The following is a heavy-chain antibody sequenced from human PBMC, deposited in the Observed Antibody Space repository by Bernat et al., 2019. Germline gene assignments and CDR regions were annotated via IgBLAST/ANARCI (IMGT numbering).Heavy chain of an antibody. J-gene: IGHJ5*02. CDR2: ISYDGSNK. CDR1: GFTFSSYA. Sequence: QVQLVESGGGVVQPGRSLRLSCAASGFTFSSYAMHWVRPAPGKGLEWVAVISYDGSNKYYAHSVKGRFTISRDNSKNTLYLQMNSRRAEDTAVYYCARDPSGGYFDWLLSWGQGTLVTVSS. CDR3: ARDPSGGYFDWLLS. D-gene: IGHD3-9*01. V-gene: IGHV3-30-3*01.